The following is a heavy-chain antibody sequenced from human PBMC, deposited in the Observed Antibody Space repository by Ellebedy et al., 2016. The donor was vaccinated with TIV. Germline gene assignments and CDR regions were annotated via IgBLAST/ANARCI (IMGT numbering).Heavy chain of an antibody. CDR1: GGTFSSYA. V-gene: IGHV1-69*13. J-gene: IGHJ3*02. Sequence: ASVKVSCKASGGTFSSYAISWVRQAPGQGLEWMGGIIPIFGTANYAQKFQGRVTITADESTSTAYMELSSLRSEDTAVYYCARGPLWFGEAHAFDIWGQGTMVTVSS. D-gene: IGHD3-10*01. CDR3: ARGPLWFGEAHAFDI. CDR2: IIPIFGTA.